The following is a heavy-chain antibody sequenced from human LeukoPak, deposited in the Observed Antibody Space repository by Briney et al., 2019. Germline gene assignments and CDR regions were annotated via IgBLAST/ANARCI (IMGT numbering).Heavy chain of an antibody. CDR3: ARDVGTTGWHTYDF. Sequence: SQTLSLTCAISGHSVSSNNGAWNWIRQSPSRGLEWLGRTYYRSKWHNDYAGSLMSRITISPDTSKNQSSLQVYSVTPEDTAVYYCARDVGTTGWHTYDFWGQGTLVTVSP. CDR2: TYYRSKWHN. V-gene: IGHV6-1*01. D-gene: IGHD3-9*01. CDR1: GHSVSSNNGA. J-gene: IGHJ4*02.